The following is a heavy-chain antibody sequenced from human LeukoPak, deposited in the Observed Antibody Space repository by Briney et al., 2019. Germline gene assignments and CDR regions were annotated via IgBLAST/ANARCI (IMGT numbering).Heavy chain of an antibody. J-gene: IGHJ6*03. D-gene: IGHD6-13*01. Sequence: SVKVSCKASGGTFSSYAISWVRQAPGQGLEWMGGIIPIFGTANYAQKFQGRVTITADKSTSTAYMELSSLRSEDTAVYYCAVAAAGRHYYYMDVWGKGTTVTVSS. CDR2: IIPIFGTA. CDR1: GGTFSSYA. CDR3: AVAAAGRHYYYMDV. V-gene: IGHV1-69*06.